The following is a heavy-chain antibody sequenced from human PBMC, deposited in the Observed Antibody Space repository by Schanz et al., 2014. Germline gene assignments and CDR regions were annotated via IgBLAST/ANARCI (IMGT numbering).Heavy chain of an antibody. V-gene: IGHV3-11*06. CDR3: ARDKGGYYPFDY. J-gene: IGHJ4*02. D-gene: IGHD3-3*01. Sequence: PGGSLRLSCVASGFTFSDYYMSWIRQAPGKGLEWVSYISSSSSYTNYADSVKGRFTISRDNAKNSLYLQMNSLTADDTAVYYCARDKGGYYPFDYWGRGTLVTVSS. CDR1: GFTFSDYY. CDR2: ISSSSSYT.